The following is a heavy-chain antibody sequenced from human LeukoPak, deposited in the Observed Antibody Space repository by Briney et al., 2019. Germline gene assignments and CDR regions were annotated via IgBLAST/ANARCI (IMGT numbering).Heavy chain of an antibody. V-gene: IGHV3-23*01. CDR1: GFTFSSYA. D-gene: IGHD3-3*02. Sequence: GGSLRLSCAASGFTFSSYAMSWVRQAPGKGLEWVSTISGNGGSTYYADSVKGRFTISRDNSKNTLYLQMNSLRAEDTAVYYCARDSTVYYFDYWGQGTLVTVSS. J-gene: IGHJ4*02. CDR3: ARDSTVYYFDY. CDR2: ISGNGGST.